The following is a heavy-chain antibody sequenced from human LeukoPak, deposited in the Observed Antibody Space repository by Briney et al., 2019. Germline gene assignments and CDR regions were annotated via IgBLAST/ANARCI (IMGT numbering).Heavy chain of an antibody. CDR3: ARDCSGGSCYLYFDY. V-gene: IGHV1-18*01. J-gene: IGHJ4*02. CDR2: ISAYNGNT. Sequence: ASVTVSCKASGYTFTSYGISWVRQAPGQGLEWMGWISAYNGNTNYAQKLQGRVTMTTDTSTSTAYMELRSLRSDDTAVYYCARDCSGGSCYLYFDYRGQGTLVTVSS. D-gene: IGHD2-15*01. CDR1: GYTFTSYG.